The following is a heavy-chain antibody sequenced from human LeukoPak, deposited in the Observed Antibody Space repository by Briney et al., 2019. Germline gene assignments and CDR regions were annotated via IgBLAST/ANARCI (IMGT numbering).Heavy chain of an antibody. CDR2: IYYSGST. CDR1: GGSISSGGYY. D-gene: IGHD3-22*01. J-gene: IGHJ5*02. Sequence: SETLSLTCTVSGGSISSGGYYWSWIRQHPGKGLEWIGYIYYSGSTYYNPSLKSRVTISVDTSKNQFSLKLSSVTAADTAVYYCAREYGSSGVGSWFDPWGQGTLVTAPS. CDR3: AREYGSSGVGSWFDP. V-gene: IGHV4-31*03.